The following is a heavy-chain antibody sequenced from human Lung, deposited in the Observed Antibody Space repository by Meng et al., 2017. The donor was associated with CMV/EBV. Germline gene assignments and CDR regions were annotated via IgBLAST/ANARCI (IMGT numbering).Heavy chain of an antibody. CDR3: GRSGSGWYGGGIDY. J-gene: IGHJ4*02. V-gene: IGHV1-8*01. Sequence: ASVKVSCKASGYNFLNYDINWVRHSSGQGLEYMGWINPKSGNTDYARKFQGRVTFTRNTSINTAYMKLSSLRSEDTALYYCGRSGSGWYGGGIDYWGQGALVTVSS. CDR1: GYNFLNYD. CDR2: INPKSGNT. D-gene: IGHD6-19*01.